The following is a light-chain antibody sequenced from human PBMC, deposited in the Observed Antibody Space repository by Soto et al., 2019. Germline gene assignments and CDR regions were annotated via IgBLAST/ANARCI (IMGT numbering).Light chain of an antibody. Sequence: DIQMTQSPSSLSASVGDTVTTTCRASQTMSSYLNWYQQKPGKAPKLLIYATSSVQDGVPSRFSGSESGTDFFLTVTSLQPEDSATYYCQQSYSFGQGTKLEIK. V-gene: IGKV1-39*01. CDR3: QQSYS. CDR2: ATS. J-gene: IGKJ2*01. CDR1: QTMSSY.